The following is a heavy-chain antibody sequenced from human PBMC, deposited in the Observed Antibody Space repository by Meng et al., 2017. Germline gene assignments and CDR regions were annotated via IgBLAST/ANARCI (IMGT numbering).Heavy chain of an antibody. V-gene: IGHV3-23*01. J-gene: IGHJ4*01. CDR1: GFTLSSYA. CDR3: AKAYYDSIGYYKPIDD. Sequence: RRSLTLSCAASGFTLSSYAMSWVRQAPGKGLEWVSAISGSGGSTYYADSVKGRFTISRDNSKNTLYLQMHSLRAEDTAVYYCAKAYYDSIGYYKPIDDWGQGTPVTVSS. CDR2: ISGSGGST. D-gene: IGHD3-22*01.